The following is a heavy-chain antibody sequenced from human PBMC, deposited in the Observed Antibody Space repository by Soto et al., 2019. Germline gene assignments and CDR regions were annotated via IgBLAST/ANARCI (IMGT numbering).Heavy chain of an antibody. CDR3: ARRVVPAALGL. CDR2: IHLAGST. CDR1: GGSFGGYY. D-gene: IGHD2-2*01. J-gene: IGHJ2*01. V-gene: IGHV4-34*01. Sequence: QVQLQQWGAGLLKPSETLSLTCAVYGGSFGGYYWSWIRQPPGKGLEGIGEIHLAGSTKYNPSLKGRVTMSLETYKNQFSLKLTSVTAADTAVYYCARRVVPAALGLWGRGTLVTVSS.